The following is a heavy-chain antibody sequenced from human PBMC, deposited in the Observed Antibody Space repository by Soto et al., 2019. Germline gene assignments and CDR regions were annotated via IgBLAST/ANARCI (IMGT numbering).Heavy chain of an antibody. CDR2: ISGSGDFT. D-gene: IGHD3-9*01. V-gene: IGHV3-23*01. CDR3: AKTQNDSLDY. J-gene: IGHJ4*02. Sequence: EVQLLDSGGGLVQPGGSLRLSCAASGFTFSSNAMSWVRQAPGKGLEWVSVISGSGDFTFYADSVKGRFTSSRDNSKNTLYLQMNSLRAEDTAVYYCAKTQNDSLDYWGQGTLVTVSS. CDR1: GFTFSSNA.